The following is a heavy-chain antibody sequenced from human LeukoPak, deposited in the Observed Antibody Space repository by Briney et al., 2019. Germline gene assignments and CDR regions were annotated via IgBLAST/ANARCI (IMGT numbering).Heavy chain of an antibody. Sequence: GGSLRLSCSASGFTFSTYWMTWVRQAPGKGLEWVANVRQDGGETFYVDSVKGRFTISRDNSKNTLYLQMNSLRAEDTAVYYCARVGVTMVRGARPYYFDYWGQGTLVTVSS. D-gene: IGHD3-10*01. CDR1: GFTFSTYW. CDR2: VRQDGGET. J-gene: IGHJ4*02. V-gene: IGHV3-7*01. CDR3: ARVGVTMVRGARPYYFDY.